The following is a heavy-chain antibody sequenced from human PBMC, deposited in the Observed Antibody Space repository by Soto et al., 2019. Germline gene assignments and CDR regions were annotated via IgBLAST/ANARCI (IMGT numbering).Heavy chain of an antibody. Sequence: GSLRLACAASGFTVSNYAMHWVRQVPGKGRAWVAVISNDGRSKFYADSVKGRFTISRDNSKNTLYLQMNSLRAEDTAVYSCAKDATTTGSVDYWGQGTLVNVSS. V-gene: IGHV3-30*04. J-gene: IGHJ4*02. CDR1: GFTVSNYA. D-gene: IGHD1-1*01. CDR2: ISNDGRSK. CDR3: AKDATTTGSVDY.